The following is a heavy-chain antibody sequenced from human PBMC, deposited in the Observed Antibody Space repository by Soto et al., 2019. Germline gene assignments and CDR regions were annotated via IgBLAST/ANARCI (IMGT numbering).Heavy chain of an antibody. J-gene: IGHJ6*02. Sequence: LRLSCAASGFTFSSYSMNWVRQAPGKGLEWVSYISSSSSTIYYADSVKGRFTISRDNAKNSLYLQMNSLRDEDTAVYYCARDEAIAVAGTYYYYYGMDVWGQGTTVTVSS. D-gene: IGHD6-19*01. CDR2: ISSSSSTI. CDR3: ARDEAIAVAGTYYYYYGMDV. CDR1: GFTFSSYS. V-gene: IGHV3-48*02.